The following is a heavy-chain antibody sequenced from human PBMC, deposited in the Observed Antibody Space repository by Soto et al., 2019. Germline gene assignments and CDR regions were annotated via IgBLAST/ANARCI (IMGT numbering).Heavy chain of an antibody. J-gene: IGHJ4*02. D-gene: IGHD3-22*01. V-gene: IGHV3-23*01. Sequence: GGSLRLSCAASGFTFSSYAMSWVRQAPGKGLEWVSAISGNGGSTYYADSVKGRFTVSRDNSKNTLYLQMNSLRAEDTAVYYCAKAVITSYCFDYWGQGTLVTVSS. CDR1: GFTFSSYA. CDR2: ISGNGGST. CDR3: AKAVITSYCFDY.